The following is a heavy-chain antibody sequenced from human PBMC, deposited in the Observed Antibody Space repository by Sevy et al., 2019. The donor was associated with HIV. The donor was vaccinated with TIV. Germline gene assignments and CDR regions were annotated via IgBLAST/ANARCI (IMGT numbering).Heavy chain of an antibody. Sequence: GGSLRLSCAASGFTFTNYGMHWVRQAPGKGLEWVSGISNSGANTYYADSVRGRFTVSRDNSKNTVYLQLNSLRAEDTAMYYCAKEWTLLSDWYGESDYWGQGTLVTVSS. J-gene: IGHJ4*02. V-gene: IGHV3-23*01. D-gene: IGHD6-19*01. CDR1: GFTFTNYG. CDR2: ISNSGANT. CDR3: AKEWTLLSDWYGESDY.